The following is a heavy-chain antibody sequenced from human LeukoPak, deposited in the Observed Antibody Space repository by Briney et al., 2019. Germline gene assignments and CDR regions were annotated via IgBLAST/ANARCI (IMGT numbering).Heavy chain of an antibody. CDR3: ARAAAGYYDSSGYYFFDY. J-gene: IGHJ4*02. V-gene: IGHV1-69*05. Sequence: SVKVSCKASGGTFSSYAISWVRQAPGQGLEWMGRIIPTFGTANYAQKFQGRVTITTDESTSTAYMELSSLRSEDTAVYYCARAAAGYYDSSGYYFFDYWGQGTLVTVSS. CDR1: GGTFSSYA. CDR2: IIPTFGTA. D-gene: IGHD3-22*01.